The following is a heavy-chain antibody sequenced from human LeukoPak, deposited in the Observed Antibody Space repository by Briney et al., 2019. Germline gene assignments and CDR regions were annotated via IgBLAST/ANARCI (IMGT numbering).Heavy chain of an antibody. D-gene: IGHD4-17*01. V-gene: IGHV4-34*01. CDR2: INHSGST. CDR1: GGSFSGYY. J-gene: IGHJ5*02. Sequence: SETLSLTCAVYGGSFSGYYWSWIRQPPGKGLEWIGEINHSGSTNYNPSLKSRVTISVDTSKNQFSLKLSSVTAADTAVYYCARGRFQSTVTTYRLNWFDPWGQGTLVTVSS. CDR3: ARGRFQSTVTTYRLNWFDP.